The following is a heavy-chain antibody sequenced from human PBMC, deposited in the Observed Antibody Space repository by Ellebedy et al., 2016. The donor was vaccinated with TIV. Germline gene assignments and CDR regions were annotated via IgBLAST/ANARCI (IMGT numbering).Heavy chain of an antibody. CDR1: GFTFSSYW. CDR2: INSDGSST. Sequence: GGSLRLSXAASGFTFSSYWMHWVRQAPGKGLVWVSRINSDGSSTSYADSVKGRFTISRDNAKNTLYLQMNSLRAEDTAVYYCARDHDFWSGYVDYWGQGTLVTVSS. V-gene: IGHV3-74*01. J-gene: IGHJ4*02. D-gene: IGHD3-3*01. CDR3: ARDHDFWSGYVDY.